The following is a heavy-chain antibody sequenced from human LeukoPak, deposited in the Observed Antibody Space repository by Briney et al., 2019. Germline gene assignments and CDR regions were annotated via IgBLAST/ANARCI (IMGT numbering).Heavy chain of an antibody. CDR3: VVGDYYDSNGYYRAFQH. J-gene: IGHJ1*01. Sequence: GGSLRLSCAASGFTFDDYAMHWVRQAPGKGLEWVSYISSSGSTIYYADSVKGRFTISRDNAKNSLYLQMNSLRAEDTAVYYCVVGDYYDSNGYYRAFQHWGQGTLVTVSS. V-gene: IGHV3-48*03. D-gene: IGHD3-22*01. CDR1: GFTFDDYA. CDR2: ISSSGSTI.